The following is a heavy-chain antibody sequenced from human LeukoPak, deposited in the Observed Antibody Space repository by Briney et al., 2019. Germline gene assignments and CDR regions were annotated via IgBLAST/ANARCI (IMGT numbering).Heavy chain of an antibody. CDR3: ASLRVESYGGSPCYFDY. J-gene: IGHJ4*02. V-gene: IGHV4-30-2*01. CDR2: IYHSGST. CDR1: GGSISSGGYS. Sequence: SETLSLTCAVCGGSISSGGYSWSWIRQPPGKGLEWIGYIYHSGSTYYNPSLKSRVTISVDRSKNQFSLKLSSVTAADTAVYYCASLRVESYGGSPCYFDYWGQGTLVTVSS. D-gene: IGHD4-23*01.